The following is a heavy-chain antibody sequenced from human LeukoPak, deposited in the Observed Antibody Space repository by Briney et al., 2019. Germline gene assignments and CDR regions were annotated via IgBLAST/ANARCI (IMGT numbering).Heavy chain of an antibody. V-gene: IGHV1-69*13. J-gene: IGHJ4*02. Sequence: APVKVSCKASGGTFSSYAISWVRQAPGQGLEWMGGIIPIFGTANYAQKFQGRVTITADESTSTAYMELSSLRSEDTAVYYCAREDYYDSGSNDYWGQGTLVTVSS. D-gene: IGHD3-22*01. CDR2: IIPIFGTA. CDR1: GGTFSSYA. CDR3: AREDYYDSGSNDY.